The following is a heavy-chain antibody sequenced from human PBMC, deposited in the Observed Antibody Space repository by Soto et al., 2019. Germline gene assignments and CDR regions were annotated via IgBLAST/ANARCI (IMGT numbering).Heavy chain of an antibody. CDR3: TRHLGEQLVYYYGMDV. Sequence: PGGSLRLSCAASGFTFSGSAMHWVRQASGKGLEWVGRIRSKANSYATAYAASVKGRFTISRDDSKNTAYLQMNSLKTEDTAVYYCTRHLGEQLVYYYGMDVWGQGTTVTVSS. V-gene: IGHV3-73*01. CDR1: GFTFSGSA. D-gene: IGHD6-6*01. J-gene: IGHJ6*02. CDR2: IRSKANSYAT.